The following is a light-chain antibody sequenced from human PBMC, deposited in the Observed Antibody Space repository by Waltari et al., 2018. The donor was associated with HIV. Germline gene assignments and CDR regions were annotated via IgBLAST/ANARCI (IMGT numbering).Light chain of an antibody. J-gene: IGKJ2*01. CDR3: QQSHNWYT. Sequence: EIVMTQSPATLSVSPGERVTLSCRASQSVSSNLAWYQQKPGQVPRLLIYGAVARATCIPARFSGSGSGTEFTLTITSLQSEDFAVYYCQQSHNWYTFGQGTKLEIK. CDR2: GAV. CDR1: QSVSSN. V-gene: IGKV3-15*01.